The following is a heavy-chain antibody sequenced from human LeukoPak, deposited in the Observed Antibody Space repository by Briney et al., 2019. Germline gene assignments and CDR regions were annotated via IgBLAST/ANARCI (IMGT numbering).Heavy chain of an antibody. V-gene: IGHV3-23*01. CDR3: AKDPRWFGEFVYYFDY. Sequence: GGSLRLSCAASGFTFSSYAMSWVRQAPGKGLEWVSAISGSGGSTYYADSVKGRFTISRDNSKNTLYLQMNSLRAEDTAVYYCAKDPRWFGEFVYYFDYWGQGTLVTVSS. CDR2: ISGSGGST. J-gene: IGHJ4*02. D-gene: IGHD3-10*01. CDR1: GFTFSSYA.